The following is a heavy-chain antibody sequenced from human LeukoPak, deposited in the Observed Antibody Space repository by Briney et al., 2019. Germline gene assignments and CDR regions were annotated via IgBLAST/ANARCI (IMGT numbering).Heavy chain of an antibody. Sequence: SETLSLTCTASGASISTYYWGWIRQPPGKGLEWIGYIQNTGATNYNPSLKSRVSISKDTSKNQFSLKMSSVAAADTAVYYCAKHGSGWSFDYWGQGTLVTVSS. V-gene: IGHV4-59*01. J-gene: IGHJ4*02. CDR2: IQNTGAT. CDR1: GASISTYY. D-gene: IGHD6-19*01. CDR3: AKHGSGWSFDY.